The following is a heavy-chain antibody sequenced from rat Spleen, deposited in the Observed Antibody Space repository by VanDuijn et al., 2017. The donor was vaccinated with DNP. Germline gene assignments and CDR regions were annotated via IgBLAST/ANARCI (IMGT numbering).Heavy chain of an antibody. J-gene: IGHJ1*01. CDR3: ARFSPSGSPHWYFDF. V-gene: IGHV3-1*01. D-gene: IGHD3-1*01. CDR2: ISFSGSP. Sequence: EVQLQESGPGLVKPSQSLSLTCSVTGYSISSSYRWSWIRKFPGNKMEYIGHISFSGSPNYNPSLKSRISITRDTSKNLFFLHLDSVTTEDTATYYCARFSPSGSPHWYFDFWGPGTMVTVSS. CDR1: GYSISSSY.